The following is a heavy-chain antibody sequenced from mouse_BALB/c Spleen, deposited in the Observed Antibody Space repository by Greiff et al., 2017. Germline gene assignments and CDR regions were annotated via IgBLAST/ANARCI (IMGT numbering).Heavy chain of an antibody. D-gene: IGHD1-1*01. CDR1: GFTFSSFG. Sequence: EVKLMESGGGLVQPGGSRKLSCAASGFTFSSFGMHWVRQAPEKGLEWVAYISSGSSTIYYADTVKGRFTISRDNPKNTLFLQMTSLRSEDTAVYYSARSPYYYDGSPAWFAYWGQGTLVTVSA. J-gene: IGHJ3*01. V-gene: IGHV5-17*02. CDR2: ISSGSSTI. CDR3: ARSPYYYDGSPAWFAY.